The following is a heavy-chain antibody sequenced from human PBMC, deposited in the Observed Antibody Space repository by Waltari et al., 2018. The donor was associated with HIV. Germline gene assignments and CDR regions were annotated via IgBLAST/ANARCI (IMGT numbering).Heavy chain of an antibody. CDR2: RKQDGSER. CDR1: GFTFRNYW. Sequence: EVQLVESGGGLVQPGGSLRLSCAASGFTFRNYWMTWVRQTPGKGMEWVANRKQDGSERCYVESVKGRFTISRDNAKNSVYLQMNSLTAEDTAVYYCARDQRSMASFDYWGQGTLVTVSS. D-gene: IGHD3-10*01. J-gene: IGHJ4*02. V-gene: IGHV3-7*01. CDR3: ARDQRSMASFDY.